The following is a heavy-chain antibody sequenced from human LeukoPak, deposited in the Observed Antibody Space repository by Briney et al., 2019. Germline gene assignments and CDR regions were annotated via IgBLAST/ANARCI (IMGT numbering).Heavy chain of an antibody. D-gene: IGHD3-22*01. CDR1: GFTFSNYA. CDR2: IWYDGSNK. V-gene: IGHV3-33*08. Sequence: GGSLRLSCAASGFTFSNYAIHWVRQAPGKGLEWVAVIWYDGSNKYYADSVKGRFTISRDNSKNTLYLQMNSLRAEDTAVYYCARDNYYDSSGYYSNYYFDYWGQGTLVTVSS. CDR3: ARDNYYDSSGYYSNYYFDY. J-gene: IGHJ4*02.